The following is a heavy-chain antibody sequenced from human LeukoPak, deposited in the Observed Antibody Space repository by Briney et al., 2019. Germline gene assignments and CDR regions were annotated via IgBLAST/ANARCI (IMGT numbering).Heavy chain of an antibody. D-gene: IGHD6-13*01. Sequence: PSQTLSLTCSVSGGSVSSGSSSWTWTRRPAGKGLEWIGRIYPSGFTNYNPSLKSRVTISIDTSKNQLSLKLSSVTAADTAVYYCARGSIAAAGPNWFDPWGQGTLVTVSS. V-gene: IGHV4-61*02. CDR3: ARGSIAAAGPNWFDP. CDR2: IYPSGFT. J-gene: IGHJ5*02. CDR1: GGSVSSGSSS.